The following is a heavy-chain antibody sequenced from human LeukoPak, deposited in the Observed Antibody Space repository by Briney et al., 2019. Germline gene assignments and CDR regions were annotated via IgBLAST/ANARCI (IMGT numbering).Heavy chain of an antibody. CDR3: ARDSGSYSSD. V-gene: IGHV3-48*03. D-gene: IGHD1-26*01. J-gene: IGHJ4*02. Sequence: GGSLRLSCAASGFTFSSYEMNWVRQAPGKGLEWVSYISSSGSTIYYADSVKGRFTISRDNDKNSLYLQMNSLRAEDTAVYYCARDSGSYSSDWGQGTLVTVSP. CDR1: GFTFSSYE. CDR2: ISSSGSTI.